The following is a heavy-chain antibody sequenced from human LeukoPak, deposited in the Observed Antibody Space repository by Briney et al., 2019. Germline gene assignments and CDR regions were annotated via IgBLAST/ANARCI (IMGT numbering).Heavy chain of an antibody. V-gene: IGHV3-7*03. Sequence: GGSLRLSCAASGFTFSGNWMSWVRQAPGKGLEWLANIKQDGSVKYYVDSVKGRFTISRDNAKNSLYLQMNSLRAEDTAVYYCAREGCSGGSCYSGGGYFDYWGQGTLVTVSS. CDR2: IKQDGSVK. J-gene: IGHJ4*02. CDR1: GFTFSGNW. D-gene: IGHD2-15*01. CDR3: AREGCSGGSCYSGGGYFDY.